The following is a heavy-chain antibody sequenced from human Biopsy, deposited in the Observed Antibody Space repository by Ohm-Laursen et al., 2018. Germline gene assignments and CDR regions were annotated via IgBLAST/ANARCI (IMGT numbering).Heavy chain of an antibody. J-gene: IGHJ4*02. V-gene: IGHV3-15*01. CDR1: WFTFRNAW. CDR3: TTSRSN. CDR2: IKSKTDGGTP. Sequence: LPFSPSWFTFRNAWVNRGRPGPGERAEGVGHIKSKTDGGTPDYAAPVKGRFTISRDDSKNTLYLQMNTLKTEDTAVYYCTTSRSNWGQGTLVTVSS.